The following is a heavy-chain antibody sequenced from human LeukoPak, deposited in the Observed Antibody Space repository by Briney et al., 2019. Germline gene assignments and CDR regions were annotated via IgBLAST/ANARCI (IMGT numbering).Heavy chain of an antibody. CDR1: GFTFSSYS. CDR3: AREREWELLLKGVRDFDY. D-gene: IGHD1-26*01. V-gene: IGHV3-48*04. CDR2: ISSSSSTI. J-gene: IGHJ4*02. Sequence: PGGSLRLSCAASGFTFSSYSMNWIRQAPGKGLEWVSYISSSSSTIYYADSVKGRFTISRDNAKNSLYLQMNSLRAEDTAVYYCAREREWELLLKGVRDFDYWGQGTLVTVSS.